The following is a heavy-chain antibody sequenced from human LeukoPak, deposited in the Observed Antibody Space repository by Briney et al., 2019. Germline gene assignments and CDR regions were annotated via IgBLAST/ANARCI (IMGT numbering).Heavy chain of an antibody. D-gene: IGHD3-10*01. CDR1: GFTFASYA. V-gene: IGHV3-30-3*01. J-gene: IGHJ4*02. CDR3: ARGRDSGSFTIDY. Sequence: GGSLRLSCAGSGFTFASYAVHWVRQAPGKRLEWVAFISYDGTKEHYPDSVKGRFTLSRDNSKNTVYLQMNSLGTEDTAVYYCARGRDSGSFTIDYWGQGTLVTVSS. CDR2: ISYDGTKE.